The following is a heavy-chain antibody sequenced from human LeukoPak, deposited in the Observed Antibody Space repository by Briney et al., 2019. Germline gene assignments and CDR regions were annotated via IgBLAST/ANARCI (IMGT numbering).Heavy chain of an antibody. Sequence: GGSLRLSCAASGFTFSSYSMNWVRQAPGKGLEWVSSISSSSSYIYYADSVEGRFTISRDNAKNSLYLQMNSLRAEDTAVYYCAKTVVVPAAVYDYVWGSYRYPFDYWGQGTLVTVSS. D-gene: IGHD3-16*02. V-gene: IGHV3-21*01. CDR3: AKTVVVPAAVYDYVWGSYRYPFDY. CDR1: GFTFSSYS. J-gene: IGHJ4*02. CDR2: ISSSSSYI.